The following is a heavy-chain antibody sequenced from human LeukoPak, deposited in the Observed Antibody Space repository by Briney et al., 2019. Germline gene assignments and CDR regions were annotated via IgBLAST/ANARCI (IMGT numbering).Heavy chain of an antibody. V-gene: IGHV3-23*01. CDR2: ISGSGGST. CDR1: GFTFSSYA. Sequence: GGSLRLSCAASGFTFSSYAMSWVRQAPGRGLEWVSAISGSGGSTYYADSVKGRFTISRDNSKNTLYLQMNSLRAEDTAVYYCVRGSYLRYFQHWGQGTLVTVSS. CDR3: VRGSYLRYFQH. D-gene: IGHD1-26*01. J-gene: IGHJ1*01.